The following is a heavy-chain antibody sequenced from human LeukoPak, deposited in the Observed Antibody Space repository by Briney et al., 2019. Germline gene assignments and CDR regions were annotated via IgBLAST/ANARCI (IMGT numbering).Heavy chain of an antibody. CDR1: GYTFTSYG. Sequence: ASVKVSCKASGYTFTSYGISCVRQAPGQGLEWMGWISAYNGNTNSAQKLQGRVTMTTDTSTSTAYMELRSLRSDDTAVYYCARLNWGEYYFDYWGQGTLVTVSS. D-gene: IGHD7-27*01. CDR2: ISAYNGNT. V-gene: IGHV1-18*04. CDR3: ARLNWGEYYFDY. J-gene: IGHJ4*02.